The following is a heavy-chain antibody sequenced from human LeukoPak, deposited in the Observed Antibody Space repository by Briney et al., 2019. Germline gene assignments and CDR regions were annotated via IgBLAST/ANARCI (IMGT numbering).Heavy chain of an antibody. Sequence: GSLRLSCSASGFTFSTYSMTWVRQTPGKGLEWIGYIYSSGITNYNPSLKSRVTISVDTSKKQFSLKLTSVTAADTAVYYCAKYSGNAHFDSWGQGTLVTVSS. D-gene: IGHD1-26*01. V-gene: IGHV4-59*08. CDR1: GFTFSTYS. CDR2: IYSSGIT. J-gene: IGHJ4*02. CDR3: AKYSGNAHFDS.